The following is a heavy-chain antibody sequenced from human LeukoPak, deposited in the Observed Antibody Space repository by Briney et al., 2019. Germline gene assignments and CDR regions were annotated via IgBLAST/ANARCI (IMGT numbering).Heavy chain of an antibody. J-gene: IGHJ5*02. V-gene: IGHV3-7*04. CDR3: ARVHDYGDLRVWFEP. CDR2: IKEDGSQK. Sequence: PGGSLRLSCAASGFTFSSYWMSWVRQAPGKGLEWVANIKEDGSQKYYVDSVTGRFTISRDNAKNSLYLQMNSLRAEDTAVYSCARVHDYGDLRVWFEPWGQGTLVTVSS. CDR1: GFTFSSYW. D-gene: IGHD4-17*01.